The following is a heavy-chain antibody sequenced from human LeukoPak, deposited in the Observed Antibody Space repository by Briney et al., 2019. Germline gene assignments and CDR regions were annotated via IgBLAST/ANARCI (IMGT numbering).Heavy chain of an antibody. V-gene: IGHV1-69*13. D-gene: IGHD2-2*01. CDR1: GGTFSSYA. J-gene: IGHJ1*01. Sequence: EASVKVSCKASGGTFSSYAISWVRQAPGQGLEWMGGINPIFGTANYAQKFQGRVTITADESTSTAYMELSSLRSEDTAVYYCARERYCSSTSCYAGEYFQHWGQGTLVTVSS. CDR3: ARERYCSSTSCYAGEYFQH. CDR2: INPIFGTA.